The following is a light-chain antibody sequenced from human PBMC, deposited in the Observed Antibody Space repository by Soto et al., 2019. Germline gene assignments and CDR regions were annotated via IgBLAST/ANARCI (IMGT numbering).Light chain of an antibody. CDR2: EVS. CDR1: TSDVGAYNY. J-gene: IGLJ1*01. V-gene: IGLV2-14*01. CDR3: SLKTSSSYTFYV. Sequence: QSALTQPASVSGSPGQSITISCTGSTSDVGAYNYVSWYKHHPGQAPQLMIYEVSNRPSGVSNRFSGSKSGNTASLTLSGLKADDEGDYYCSLKTSSSYTFYVFGTGTKVTVL.